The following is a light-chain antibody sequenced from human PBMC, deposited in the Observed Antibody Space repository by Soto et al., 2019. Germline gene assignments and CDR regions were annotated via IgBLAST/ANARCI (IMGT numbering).Light chain of an antibody. V-gene: IGKV3-15*01. CDR2: GAS. J-gene: IGKJ1*01. CDR1: QSVSSK. CDR3: QQYNSWLWT. Sequence: EIVMTQSPATPSMSPGEGSTLSCRASQSVSSKLAWYQQKPGQAPRRLIYGASTRATGIPARFSGSGSGTEFTLIISSLQSEDSAVYYCQQYNSWLWTFGQGTKV.